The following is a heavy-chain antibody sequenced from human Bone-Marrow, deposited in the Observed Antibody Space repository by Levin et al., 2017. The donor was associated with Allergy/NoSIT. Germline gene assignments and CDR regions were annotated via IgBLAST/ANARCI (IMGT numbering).Heavy chain of an antibody. V-gene: IGHV3-72*01. CDR2: TNSKVHSYTT. D-gene: IGHD4-17*01. Sequence: PGGSLRLSCAVSGFTFSDHYMDWVRQAPGKGLEWVAPTNSKVHSYTTHYAASVEGRFTISRDDSTHSVSLQMNSLKTEDSAVYYCTRDNNDYGFDYWGQGTLVTVSS. CDR1: GFTFSDHY. J-gene: IGHJ4*02. CDR3: TRDNNDYGFDY.